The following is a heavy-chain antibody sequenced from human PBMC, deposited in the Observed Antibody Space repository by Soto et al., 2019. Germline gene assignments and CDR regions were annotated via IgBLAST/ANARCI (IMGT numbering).Heavy chain of an antibody. D-gene: IGHD2-2*01. CDR3: AREFSDAHLNYFDF. Sequence: QVQLLQSDPGLMKPSETLSLTCTVSGGSISLERFYWTWVRQAPGNGLEWIGYVFHTGTTKYNPSLGVRATISVDTSRNQCSRELRSLTAADTAVYCCAREFSDAHLNYFDFWGQGILVPVTS. CDR2: VFHTGTT. V-gene: IGHV4-61*01. J-gene: IGHJ4*02. CDR1: GGSISLERFY.